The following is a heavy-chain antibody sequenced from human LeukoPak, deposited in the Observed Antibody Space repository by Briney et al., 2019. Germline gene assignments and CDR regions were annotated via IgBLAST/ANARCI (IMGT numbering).Heavy chain of an antibody. CDR2: IKQDESEK. V-gene: IGHV3-7*01. J-gene: IGHJ4*02. CDR1: GFTFTNYW. CDR3: ARDGYKDRYFDY. D-gene: IGHD5-24*01. Sequence: GGSLRLSCTASGFTFTNYWMSWVRQAPGKGLEWGANIKQDESEKHYVVSLRGRFTISRDNAKNSVFLQMNSLRAEDTAVYYCARDGYKDRYFDYWGQGTLVTVSS.